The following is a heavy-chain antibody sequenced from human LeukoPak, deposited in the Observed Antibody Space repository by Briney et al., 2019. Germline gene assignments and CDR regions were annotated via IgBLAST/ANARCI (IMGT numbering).Heavy chain of an antibody. CDR1: GGSISSGGYS. CDR3: ARGWRSSSWTNYYYYGMDV. V-gene: IGHV4-30-2*01. J-gene: IGHJ6*02. Sequence: SETLSLTCAVSGGSISSGGYSWSWIRQPPGKGLEWIGYIYHSGSTNYNPSLKSRVTISVDTSKNQFSLKLSSVTAADTAVYYCARGWRSSSWTNYYYYGMDVWGQGTTVTVSS. CDR2: IYHSGST. D-gene: IGHD6-13*01.